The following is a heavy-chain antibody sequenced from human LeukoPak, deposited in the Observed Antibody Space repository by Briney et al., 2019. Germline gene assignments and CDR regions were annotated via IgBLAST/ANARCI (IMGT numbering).Heavy chain of an antibody. D-gene: IGHD6-19*01. CDR3: AKVRSSGWGFDY. Sequence: GGSLRLSCAASGFTFSDYYMNWIRQAPGKGLEGVSYISSSGHTIYYADSVKGRFTISRDNSKNTLYLQMNSLRAEDTAVYYCAKVRSSGWGFDYWGQGTLVTVSS. V-gene: IGHV3-11*01. CDR2: ISSSGHTI. CDR1: GFTFSDYY. J-gene: IGHJ4*02.